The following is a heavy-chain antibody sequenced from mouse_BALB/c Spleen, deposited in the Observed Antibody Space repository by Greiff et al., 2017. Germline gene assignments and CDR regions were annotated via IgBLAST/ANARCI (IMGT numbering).Heavy chain of an antibody. CDR1: GFSLTSYG. CDR3: ARNGGAYIKTRFDV. V-gene: IGHV2-2*02. Sequence: VQLQQSGPGLVQPSQSLSITCTVSGFSLTSYGVHWVRQSPGKGLEWLGVIWSGGSTDYNAAFISRLSISKDNSKSQVFFKMNSLQANDTAIYYCARNGGAYIKTRFDVWGAGTTVTVSS. J-gene: IGHJ1*01. D-gene: IGHD1-2*01. CDR2: IWSGGST.